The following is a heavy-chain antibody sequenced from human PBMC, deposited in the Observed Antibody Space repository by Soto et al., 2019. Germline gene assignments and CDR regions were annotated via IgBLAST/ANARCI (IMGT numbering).Heavy chain of an antibody. D-gene: IGHD3-10*01. V-gene: IGHV1-8*01. CDR1: GYTFTSYD. CDR2: MNPNSGNT. CDR3: ASDYYGSGSYYFH. Sequence: ASVKVSCKAAGYTFTSYDINWVRQATGQGLEWVGWMNPNSGNTGYAQKFQGRATMTRNTSISTAYMELSSLRSEDTAVYYCASDYYGSGSYYFHWGQGTLVTVSS. J-gene: IGHJ4*02.